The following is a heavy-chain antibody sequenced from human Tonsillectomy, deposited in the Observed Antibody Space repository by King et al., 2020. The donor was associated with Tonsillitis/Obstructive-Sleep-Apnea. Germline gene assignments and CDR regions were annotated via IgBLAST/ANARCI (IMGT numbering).Heavy chain of an antibody. Sequence: QLVESGPEVKKPGTSVKVSCKASGFTFTSSAVQWGRQALGQRLEWIVRMVVGRDTTNYAQKFQERVTITRDLSTGTAYMELSSLKSEDTAVYYCAADYGGSYGSYWGQGTLVTVSS. CDR1: GFTFTSSA. CDR2: MVVGRDTT. D-gene: IGHD1-26*01. V-gene: IGHV1-58*01. J-gene: IGHJ4*02. CDR3: AADYGGSYGSY.